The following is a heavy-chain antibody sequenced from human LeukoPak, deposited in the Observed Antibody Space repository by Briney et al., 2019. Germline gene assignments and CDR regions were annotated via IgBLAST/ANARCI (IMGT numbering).Heavy chain of an antibody. D-gene: IGHD3-10*01. CDR3: AKDGGVISPNRFDY. CDR1: GFTFSSYA. J-gene: IGHJ4*02. CDR2: ISGSGGST. V-gene: IGHV3-23*01. Sequence: PGGSLRLYCAAFGFTFSSYAMRWGRQAPGKCLDSGSAISGSGGSTYYADSVKGRFTISRDNSKNTLYLQMNSLRAEDTAVYYCAKDGGVISPNRFDYWGQGTLVTVSS.